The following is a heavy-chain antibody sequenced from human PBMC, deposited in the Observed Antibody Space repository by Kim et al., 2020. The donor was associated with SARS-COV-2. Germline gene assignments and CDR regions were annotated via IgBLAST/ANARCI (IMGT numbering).Heavy chain of an antibody. CDR1: GFTFDDYA. V-gene: IGHV3-9*01. J-gene: IGHJ5*01. CDR2: ISWNGGSI. CDR3: AKGSDNWNYFLPGFDP. Sequence: GGSLRLSCAASGFTFDDYAMLWVRQAPGKGLEWVSGISWNGGSIGYADSVKGRFTISRDNAKNSLYLQMNSLRAEDTALYYCAKGSDNWNYFLPGFDPWGQGNLFTLS. D-gene: IGHD1-7*01.